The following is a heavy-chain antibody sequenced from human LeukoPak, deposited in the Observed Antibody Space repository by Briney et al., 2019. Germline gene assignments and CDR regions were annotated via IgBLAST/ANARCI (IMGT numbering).Heavy chain of an antibody. CDR2: INPNSGGT. CDR3: AREELDCSGGSCYSTPFDY. J-gene: IGHJ4*02. D-gene: IGHD2-15*01. Sequence: ASVKVSCKASGYTFTGYYMHWVRQAPGQGLEWMGWINPNSGGTNYAQKFQGRVTMTRDTSISTAYMELSRLRSDDTAVYYCAREELDCSGGSCYSTPFDYWGQGTLVTVSS. CDR1: GYTFTGYY. V-gene: IGHV1-2*02.